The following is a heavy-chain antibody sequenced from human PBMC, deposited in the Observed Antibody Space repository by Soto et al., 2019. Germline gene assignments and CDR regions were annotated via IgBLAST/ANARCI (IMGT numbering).Heavy chain of an antibody. V-gene: IGHV4-39*01. Sequence: PSETLSLTCTVSGGSISSSSYCWGWIRQPPGKGLEWIGSIYYSGSTYYNPSLKSRVTISVDTSKNQFSLKLSSVTAADTAVYYCARHYNRGLGYILPYYYGSGSPDAFDIWGQGTMVTVSS. CDR1: GGSISSSSYC. CDR2: IYYSGST. J-gene: IGHJ3*02. CDR3: ARHYNRGLGYILPYYYGSGSPDAFDI. D-gene: IGHD3-10*01.